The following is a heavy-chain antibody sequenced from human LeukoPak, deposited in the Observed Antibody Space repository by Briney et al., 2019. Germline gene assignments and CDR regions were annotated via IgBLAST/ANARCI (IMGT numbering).Heavy chain of an antibody. CDR2: IIPIFGTA. Sequence: SVKVSCKASGGTFSSYAISWVRQAPGQGLEWMGGIIPIFGTANYAQKFQGRVTITADESTSTAYMELSSLRSEDTAVYYCAREKDILTGQTWGRPHYFDYWGQGTLVTVSS. CDR3: AREKDILTGQTWGRPHYFDY. V-gene: IGHV1-69*13. D-gene: IGHD3-9*01. CDR1: GGTFSSYA. J-gene: IGHJ4*02.